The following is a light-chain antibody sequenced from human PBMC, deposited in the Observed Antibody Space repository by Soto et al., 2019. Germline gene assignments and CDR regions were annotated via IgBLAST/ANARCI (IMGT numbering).Light chain of an antibody. Sequence: EIVLTQSPGTLSLSPGERATLSCRASQSVSISYLAWYQQKPGQAPRLLIYGASSRATGIPDRFSASGSGTDFTLTISRLEPEDFAVYYCQQYGSSPTWTFGQGTKVEIK. CDR3: QQYGSSPTWT. J-gene: IGKJ1*01. CDR2: GAS. V-gene: IGKV3-20*01. CDR1: QSVSISY.